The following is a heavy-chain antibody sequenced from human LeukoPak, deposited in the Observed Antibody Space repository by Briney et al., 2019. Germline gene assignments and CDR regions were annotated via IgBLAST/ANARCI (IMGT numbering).Heavy chain of an antibody. CDR3: ARGALLWFGDRMEYYFDY. J-gene: IGHJ4*02. CDR2: IYHSGST. CDR1: GDSISSNNW. Sequence: SGTLSLTCAVSGDSISSNNWWSWVRQPPGKGLEWIGEIYHSGSTNYNASLKSRVTISVDTSKNQFSLKLSSMTAADTAVYYCARGALLWFGDRMEYYFDYWGQGTLLTVSS. V-gene: IGHV4-4*02. D-gene: IGHD3-10*01.